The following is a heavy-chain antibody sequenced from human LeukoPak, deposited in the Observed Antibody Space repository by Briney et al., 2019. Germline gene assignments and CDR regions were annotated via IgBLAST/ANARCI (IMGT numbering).Heavy chain of an antibody. CDR2: IYYSGST. CDR1: GGSISSGGYY. D-gene: IGHD3-10*01. CDR3: ARGIYGSGSYCFDY. J-gene: IGHJ4*02. Sequence: PSQTLSLTCTVSGGSISSGGYYWSWIRQHPGKGLEWIGYIYYSGSTYYNPSLKSRVTISVDTSKNQFSLKLSSVTAADTAVYYCARGIYGSGSYCFDYWGQGTLVTVSS. V-gene: IGHV4-31*03.